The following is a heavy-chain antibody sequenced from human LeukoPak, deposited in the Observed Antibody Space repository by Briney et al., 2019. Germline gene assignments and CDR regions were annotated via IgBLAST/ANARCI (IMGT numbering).Heavy chain of an antibody. D-gene: IGHD3-22*01. J-gene: IGHJ4*02. CDR2: ISSSSSTI. CDR1: GFTFSSYS. V-gene: IGHV3-48*01. Sequence: GRSLRLSCAASGFTFSSYSMNWVRQAPGKGLEWVSYISSSSSTIYYADSVKGRFTISRDNAKNSLYLQMNSLRAEDTAVYYCARPIKDYYDSSGYLFDYWGQGTLVTVSS. CDR3: ARPIKDYYDSSGYLFDY.